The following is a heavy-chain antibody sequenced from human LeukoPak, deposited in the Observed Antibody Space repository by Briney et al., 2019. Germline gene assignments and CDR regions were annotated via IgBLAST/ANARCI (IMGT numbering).Heavy chain of an antibody. Sequence: GGSLRLSCAASGFTVSINYMSWVRPAPGKGLEWVSVIYSSGGTSYADSVKGRFTISRDNSKNTLSLQMNSLRAEDTAVYYCATFYGSGKGGAFDIWGQGTMVTVSS. D-gene: IGHD3-10*01. CDR1: GFTVSINY. CDR3: ATFYGSGKGGAFDI. CDR2: IYSSGGT. J-gene: IGHJ3*02. V-gene: IGHV3-53*01.